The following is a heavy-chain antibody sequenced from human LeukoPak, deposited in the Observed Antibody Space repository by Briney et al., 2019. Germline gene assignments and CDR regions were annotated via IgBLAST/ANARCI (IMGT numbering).Heavy chain of an antibody. CDR1: GGSISSGGYY. CDR3: AREGGIAARQDYYYYMDV. V-gene: IGHV4-30-2*01. J-gene: IGHJ6*03. CDR2: IYHSGST. Sequence: TLSLTCTVSGGSISSGGYYWSWIRQPPGKGLEWIGYIYHSGSTYYNPSLKSRVTISVDRSKNQFSLQLNSVTPEDTAVYYCAREGGIAARQDYYYYMDVWGKGTTVTVSS. D-gene: IGHD6-6*01.